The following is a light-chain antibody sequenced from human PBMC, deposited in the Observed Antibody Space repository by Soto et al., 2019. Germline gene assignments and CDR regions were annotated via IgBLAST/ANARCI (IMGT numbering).Light chain of an antibody. Sequence: QSVLTQPPSVSAAPGQKVTISCSGSSSNIGKNYVSWYQQFPGRAPKLLIYDNDQRPSGIPDRFSGSKSGTSATLGITGLLTGDEADYYCGTWDTSLSGDVIFGGGTKLTVL. CDR2: DND. CDR3: GTWDTSLSGDVI. J-gene: IGLJ2*01. V-gene: IGLV1-51*01. CDR1: SSNIGKNY.